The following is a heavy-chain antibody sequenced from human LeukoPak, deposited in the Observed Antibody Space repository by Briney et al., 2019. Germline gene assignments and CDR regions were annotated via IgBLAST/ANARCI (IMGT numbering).Heavy chain of an antibody. V-gene: IGHV3-30*04. CDR2: MSYNGNDK. J-gene: IGHJ4*02. CDR1: GFTFRSFT. CDR3: ARDPSRLGEYGYFDY. Sequence: GSLRLSCAASGFTFRSFTMHWVRQTPGKGLEWVAGMSYNGNDKYYEDYLAGRFTISRDNSKNTLYLQMDSLRAEDTAVYYCARDPSRLGEYGYFDYWGQGSLVTVSS. D-gene: IGHD2/OR15-2a*01.